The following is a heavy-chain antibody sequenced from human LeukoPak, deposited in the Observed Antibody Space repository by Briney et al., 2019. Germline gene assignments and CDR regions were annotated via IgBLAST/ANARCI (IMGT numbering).Heavy chain of an antibody. J-gene: IGHJ4*02. V-gene: IGHV5-51*01. D-gene: IGHD2-2*01. CDR2: IYPGDSDT. CDR3: ATSLIYCSSTSCYFDY. CDR1: GYSFTSYW. Sequence: RGESLKISCKGSGYSFTSYWIGWVRQMPGKGLEWMGIIYPGDSDTRYSPSFQGQVTISADKSISTAYLQWSSLKASDTAMYYCATSLIYCSSTSCYFDYWGQGTLVTVSS.